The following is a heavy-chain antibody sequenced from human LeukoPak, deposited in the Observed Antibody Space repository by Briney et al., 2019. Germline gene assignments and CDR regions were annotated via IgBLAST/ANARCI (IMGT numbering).Heavy chain of an antibody. CDR3: AGPGIAVTGDY. D-gene: IGHD6-19*01. V-gene: IGHV3-74*01. CDR2: INSDGSYT. CDR1: GFTFSSYA. Sequence: GGSLRLSCAASGFTFSSYAMSWARQSPGKGLVWVSRINSDGSYTGYADSVKGRFTISRDNAKNTVYLQMISLRAEDTAVYYCAGPGIAVTGDYWGQGILVTVSS. J-gene: IGHJ4*02.